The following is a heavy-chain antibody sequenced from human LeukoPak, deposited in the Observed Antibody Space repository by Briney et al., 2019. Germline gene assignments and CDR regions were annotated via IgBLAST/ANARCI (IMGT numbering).Heavy chain of an antibody. CDR2: IIPIFGIA. D-gene: IGHD3-22*01. CDR1: GGTFSSYA. J-gene: IGHJ4*02. CDR3: ATTYYYDSSGLYY. Sequence: SVKVSCKASGGTFSSYAISWVRQAPGQGLEWMGRIIPIFGIANYTQKFQGRVTITADKSTSTASMELSSLRSEDTAVYYCATTYYYDSSGLYYWGQGTLVTVSS. V-gene: IGHV1-69*04.